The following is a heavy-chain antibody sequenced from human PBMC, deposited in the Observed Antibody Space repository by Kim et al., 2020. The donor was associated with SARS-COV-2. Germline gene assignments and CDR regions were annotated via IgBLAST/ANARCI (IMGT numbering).Heavy chain of an antibody. Sequence: GGSLRLSCAASGFSVISNYMSWVRQAPGKGLEWVSVIYTGGDTFYADSVKGRFTISRHNSENTVYLQMNSLRAEDTAVYYCARGGRGPFEDWGQGTLVTVSS. J-gene: IGHJ4*02. CDR2: IYTGGDT. CDR3: ARGGRGPFED. CDR1: GFSVISNY. V-gene: IGHV3-53*04. D-gene: IGHD5-12*01.